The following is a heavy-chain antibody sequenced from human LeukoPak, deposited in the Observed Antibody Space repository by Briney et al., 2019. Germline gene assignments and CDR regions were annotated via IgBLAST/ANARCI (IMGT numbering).Heavy chain of an antibody. V-gene: IGHV4-59*01. CDR1: GGSISTYY. CDR3: ARSPRRYYFDY. CDR2: IYHSGST. Sequence: SETLSLTCTVSGGSISTYYWNWIRQPPGKGLEWIGYIYHSGSTNYNPSLQSRVTISVDTSKNQFSLNLNSVTAADTAVYYCARSPRRYYFDYWGQGTLVTVSS. J-gene: IGHJ4*02.